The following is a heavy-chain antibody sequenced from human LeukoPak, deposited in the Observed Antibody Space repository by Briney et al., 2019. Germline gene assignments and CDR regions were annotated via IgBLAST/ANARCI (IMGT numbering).Heavy chain of an antibody. Sequence: SETLSLTCTVSGGSIRSGEYFWSWIRQQPGKGLEWIGYIYYTGNTYHNPSLKSRVTLSLDTSENQFSLKLSSVTVADTAVYFCARVGSHTQSYDYWGQGTLVAVSS. J-gene: IGHJ4*02. V-gene: IGHV4-31*03. CDR3: ARVGSHTQSYDY. CDR2: IYYTGNT. D-gene: IGHD1-26*01. CDR1: GGSIRSGEYF.